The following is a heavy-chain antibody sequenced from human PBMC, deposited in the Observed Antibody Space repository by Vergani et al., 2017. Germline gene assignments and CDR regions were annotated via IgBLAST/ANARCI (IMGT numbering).Heavy chain of an antibody. CDR3: AREKGSDLTGYSDRDNYYGMDV. D-gene: IGHD5-18*01. J-gene: IGHJ6*02. Sequence: EVQLVESGGGLVKPGGSLRLSCAASGFTFSSYSMNWVRQAPGKGLEWVSSISSSSSYIYYADSVKGRFTISRDNAKNSLYLQMNSLRAEDTAVYYCAREKGSDLTGYSDRDNYYGMDVWSQGTTVTVYS. CDR1: GFTFSSYS. V-gene: IGHV3-21*01. CDR2: ISSSSSYI.